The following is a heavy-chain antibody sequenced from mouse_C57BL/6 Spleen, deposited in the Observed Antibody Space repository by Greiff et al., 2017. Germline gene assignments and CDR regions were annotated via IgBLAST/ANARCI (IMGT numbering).Heavy chain of an antibody. CDR1: GYAFSSYW. J-gene: IGHJ3*01. CDR3: ARRGLDWYGFAY. V-gene: IGHV1-80*01. Sequence: QVQLQQSGAELVKPGASVKISCKASGYAFSSYWMNWVKQRPGKGLEWIGQIYPGDGDTNYNRKFKGKATLTADTSSSTAYMQRSSLTSEDSAFYCCARRGLDWYGFAYWGQGTLVTVSA. CDR2: IYPGDGDT. D-gene: IGHD2-14*01.